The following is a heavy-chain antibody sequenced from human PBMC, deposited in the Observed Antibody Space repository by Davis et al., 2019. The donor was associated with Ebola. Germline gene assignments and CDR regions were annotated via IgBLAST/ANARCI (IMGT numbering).Heavy chain of an antibody. CDR1: GFTFRNYW. J-gene: IGHJ5*01. CDR3: TRVGYGDSWRWFDS. V-gene: IGHV3-74*03. Sequence: PGGSLRLSCAASGFTFRNYWMHWVRQAPGKGLVWVSRIKTDGSSITYADSVKGRFTISRDNAKNTVYLQMNGLRAEDTAVYYCTRVGYGDSWRWFDSWGQGTLVTVSS. CDR2: IKTDGSSI. D-gene: IGHD4-17*01.